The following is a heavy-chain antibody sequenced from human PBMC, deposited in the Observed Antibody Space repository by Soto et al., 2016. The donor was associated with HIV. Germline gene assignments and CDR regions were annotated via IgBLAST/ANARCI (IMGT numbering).Heavy chain of an antibody. Sequence: EVQLVESGGGLVQPGGSLRLSCAASGFTFSSYSMNWVRQAPGKGLEWVSYISSSSSTMYYADSVKGRFTISRDNAKNSLYLQMNSLRAEDTAVYYCARNGXGYYDSSDEYGMDVWGTKGPRSPVSS. CDR2: ISSSSSTM. CDR1: GFTFSSYS. CDR3: ARNGXGYYDSSDEYGMDV. J-gene: IGHJ6*01. D-gene: IGHD3-22*01. V-gene: IGHV3-48*04.